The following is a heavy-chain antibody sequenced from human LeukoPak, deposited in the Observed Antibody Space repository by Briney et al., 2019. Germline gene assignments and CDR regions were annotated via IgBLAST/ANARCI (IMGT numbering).Heavy chain of an antibody. Sequence: GGSLRLSCAASGFTFNNYAMSWVRQTPGKGLEWVSAISGSGGSTYYADSVKGRFTISRDNSKNTLYLQMNSLRAEDTAVYYCAKDLSLMTTVTTFDYWGQGTLVTVSS. J-gene: IGHJ4*02. CDR2: ISGSGGST. CDR1: GFTFNNYA. V-gene: IGHV3-23*01. CDR3: AKDLSLMTTVTTFDY. D-gene: IGHD4-17*01.